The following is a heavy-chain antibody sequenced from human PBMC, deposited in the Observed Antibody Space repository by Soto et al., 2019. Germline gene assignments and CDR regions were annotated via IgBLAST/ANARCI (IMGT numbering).Heavy chain of an antibody. D-gene: IGHD3-9*01. Sequence: QVQLVQSGAEVKKPGASVKVSCKASGYTFTSYYMHWVRQAPGQGLEWMGIINPSGGSTSYAQKFQGRVTMNRDTSTSTVYMELSSLRSEDTAVYYCARDEELRYFDWLPYVYYYYGMDVWGQGTTVTVSS. J-gene: IGHJ6*02. CDR3: ARDEELRYFDWLPYVYYYYGMDV. CDR2: INPSGGST. V-gene: IGHV1-46*01. CDR1: GYTFTSYY.